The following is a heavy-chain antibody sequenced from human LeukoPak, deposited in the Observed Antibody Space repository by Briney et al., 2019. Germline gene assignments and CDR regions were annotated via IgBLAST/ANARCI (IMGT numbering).Heavy chain of an antibody. D-gene: IGHD1-26*01. J-gene: IGHJ4*02. CDR2: IYSGGST. Sequence: GGSLRLSCAASGFIVSSNYMNWVRQAPGKGLEWVSVIYSGGSTYYADSVKCRFTISRDNSKNTVNLQMNDLRAEDTAVYYCARSWDARLNFDYWGQGTLVTVSS. CDR3: ARSWDARLNFDY. CDR1: GFIVSSNY. V-gene: IGHV3-66*02.